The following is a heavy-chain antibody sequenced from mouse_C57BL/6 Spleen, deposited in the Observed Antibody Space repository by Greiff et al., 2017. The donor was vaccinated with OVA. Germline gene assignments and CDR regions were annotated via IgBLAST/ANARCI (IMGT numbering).Heavy chain of an antibody. J-gene: IGHJ4*01. D-gene: IGHD1-1*01. Sequence: VQLQQSGPELVKPGASVKISCKASGYAFSSSWMNWVKQRPGKGLEWIGRIYPGDGDTNYNGKFKGKATLTADKSSSTAYMQLSSLTSEDSAVYFCASKRASYYYDAMDYWGQGTSVTVSS. V-gene: IGHV1-82*01. CDR3: ASKRASYYYDAMDY. CDR2: IYPGDGDT. CDR1: GYAFSSSW.